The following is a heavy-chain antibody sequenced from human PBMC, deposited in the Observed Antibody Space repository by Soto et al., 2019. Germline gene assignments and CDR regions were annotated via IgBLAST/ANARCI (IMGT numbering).Heavy chain of an antibody. CDR3: ANPSYQLMDV. Sequence: LRLSCAASVFTFSSYATSWVRQAPGKGLEWVSAISGSGGSTYYADSVKGRFTISRDNSKNTLYLQMNGLRAEDTAVYYWANPSYQLMDVWGQGTTVTVSS. CDR1: VFTFSSYA. V-gene: IGHV3-23*01. J-gene: IGHJ6*02. CDR2: ISGSGGST. D-gene: IGHD2-2*01.